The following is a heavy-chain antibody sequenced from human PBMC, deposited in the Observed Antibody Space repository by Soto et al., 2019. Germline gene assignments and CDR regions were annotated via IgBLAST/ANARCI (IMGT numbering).Heavy chain of an antibody. D-gene: IGHD2-8*01. CDR1: GDSVSSNSAA. Sequence: SQTLSLTCAISGDSVSSNSAAWNWIRQSPSRGLEWLGRTYYRSKWYNDYAVSVKSRITINPDTSKNQFSLQLNSVTPEDTAVYYCARDCTNGVCYPSYHYGLDVWGQGTKVTVSS. CDR2: TYYRSKWYN. V-gene: IGHV6-1*01. CDR3: ARDCTNGVCYPSYHYGLDV. J-gene: IGHJ6*02.